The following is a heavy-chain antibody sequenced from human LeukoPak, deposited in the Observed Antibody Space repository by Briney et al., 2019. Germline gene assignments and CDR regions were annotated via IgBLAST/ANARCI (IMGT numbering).Heavy chain of an antibody. CDR1: GGSFSGYF. V-gene: IGHV4-34*01. D-gene: IGHD2-21*02. J-gene: IGHJ2*01. CDR3: ARVTGIQDWYSDL. CDR2: VNHSGNT. Sequence: PSETLSLTCAVYGGSFSGYFWSWIRQPPGKGLEWIGEVNHSGNTNYNPSLKSRVTLSVDTSKNQFSLRLSSVTAADTAVYYCARVTGIQDWYSDLWGRGTLVTVSS.